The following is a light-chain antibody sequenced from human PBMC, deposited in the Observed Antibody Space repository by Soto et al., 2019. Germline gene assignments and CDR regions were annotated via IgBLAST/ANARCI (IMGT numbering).Light chain of an antibody. J-gene: IGKJ1*01. CDR2: AAS. CDR1: QGISTY. V-gene: IGKV1-12*01. Sequence: DIPMTPSPSYVVASIGDRIYITCRASQGISTYLGWYQQKPGKAPKLLIYAASSLQSGVPSRFSGSGSGTHFTLTINSLQAEDSATYFCLQDYTYPWTFGQGTKVDIK. CDR3: LQDYTYPWT.